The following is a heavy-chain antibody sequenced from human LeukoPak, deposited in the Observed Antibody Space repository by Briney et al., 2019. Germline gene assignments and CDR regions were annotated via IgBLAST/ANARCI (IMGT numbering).Heavy chain of an antibody. V-gene: IGHV4-59*01. Sequence: KPSETLSLTCTVSGGYINSYYWSWIRQPPGKGLEWVGYISYSGSTSYNPSLKTRVTISVDTSKNQFSLKLSAVNAADTAVYYCERVTGTIFDYWGQGTLVTVSS. D-gene: IGHD1-7*01. J-gene: IGHJ4*02. CDR1: GGYINSYY. CDR2: ISYSGST. CDR3: ERVTGTIFDY.